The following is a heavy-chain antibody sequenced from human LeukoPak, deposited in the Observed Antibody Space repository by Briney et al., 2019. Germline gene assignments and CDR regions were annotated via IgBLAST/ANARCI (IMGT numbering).Heavy chain of an antibody. CDR3: AKDRYSYGFEIDY. J-gene: IGHJ4*02. CDR2: ISYDGSNK. Sequence: GGSLRLSCVASGIAFSSSGMHWVRQAPGKGLEWVAVISYDGSNKYYADSVKGRFTISRDNSKNTLYLQMNSLRAEDTAVYYCAKDRYSYGFEIDYWGQGTLVTVSS. V-gene: IGHV3-30*18. D-gene: IGHD5-18*01. CDR1: GIAFSSSG.